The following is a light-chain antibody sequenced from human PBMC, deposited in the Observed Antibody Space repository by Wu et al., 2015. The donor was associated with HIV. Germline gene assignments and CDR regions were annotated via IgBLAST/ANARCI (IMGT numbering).Light chain of an antibody. V-gene: IGKV3-11*01. J-gene: IGKJ2*01. CDR2: EAS. CDR3: QQRTNWRYT. CDR1: ENVRNS. Sequence: LTQSPATLSFSPGERVTLSCRASENVRNSIAWYQQKPGQAPTLLLYEASNRATGIPARFSGSGSGTDFSLTINGVEAEDVAIYYCQQRTNWRYTFGRGTKLEI.